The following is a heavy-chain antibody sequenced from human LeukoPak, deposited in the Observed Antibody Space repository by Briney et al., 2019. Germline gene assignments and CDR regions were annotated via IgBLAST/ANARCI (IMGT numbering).Heavy chain of an antibody. J-gene: IGHJ6*02. Sequence: SETLSLTCTVSGGSISSSSYYWGWIRQPPGKGLEWIGSIYYSGSTYYNPSLKSRVTISVDTSKNQFSLKLSSVTAADTAVYYCVSSNYYYGMDVWGQGTTVTVSS. CDR1: GGSISSSSYY. CDR2: IYYSGST. CDR3: VSSNYYYGMDV. V-gene: IGHV4-39*01.